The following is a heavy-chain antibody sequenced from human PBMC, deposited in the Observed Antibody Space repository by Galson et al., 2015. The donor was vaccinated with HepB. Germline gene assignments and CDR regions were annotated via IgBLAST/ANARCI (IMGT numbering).Heavy chain of an antibody. V-gene: IGHV6-1*01. CDR1: GDSVSSTSAA. CDR2: TYYRSKWYN. J-gene: IGHJ1*01. CDR3: AKGPGYFQY. Sequence: CAISGDSVSSTSAAWNWIRQSPSRGLEWLGRTYYRSKWYNNYAVSVKSRITINPDTSKNQFSLHLNSMTPEDTAVYYCAKGPGYFQYWGQGILVTVSS.